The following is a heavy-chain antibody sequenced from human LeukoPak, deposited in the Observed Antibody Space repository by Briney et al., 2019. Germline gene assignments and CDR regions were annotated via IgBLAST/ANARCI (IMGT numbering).Heavy chain of an antibody. J-gene: IGHJ4*02. CDR1: GGSISSGGYY. D-gene: IGHD2-21*02. CDR3: ARGDWGFPFDY. Sequence: PSETLSLTCTVSGGSISSGGYYWSWIRQHPGKGLEWIGYIYYSGSTYYNPSLKSRVTISVDTSKNQFSLKLSSVAAADTAVYYCARGDWGFPFDYWGQGTLVTVSS. CDR2: IYYSGST. V-gene: IGHV4-31*03.